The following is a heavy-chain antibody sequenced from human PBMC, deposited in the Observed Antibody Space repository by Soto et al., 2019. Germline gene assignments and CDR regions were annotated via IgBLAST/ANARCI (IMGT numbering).Heavy chain of an antibody. Sequence: EVQLVESGGGLVQPGGSLRLSCAASGFTFSSYWMSWVRQAPGKGLEWVANIKQDGSEKYYVDSVKGRFTISRDNAKNSLYRQMNSVRAEDTAVYYCASHPYSSSWYSWGQGTLVTVSS. V-gene: IGHV3-7*02. J-gene: IGHJ4*02. CDR1: GFTFSSYW. D-gene: IGHD6-13*01. CDR2: IKQDGSEK. CDR3: ASHPYSSSWYS.